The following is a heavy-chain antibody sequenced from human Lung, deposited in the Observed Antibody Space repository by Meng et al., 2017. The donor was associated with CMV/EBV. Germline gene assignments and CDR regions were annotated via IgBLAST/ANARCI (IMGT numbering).Heavy chain of an antibody. V-gene: IGHV4-4*02. CDR2: VYHSGST. Sequence: GSLRLXCALSGGSISSGHWWSWVRQPPLKGLEWIGEVYHSGSTNYNPSLKSRVTISLDKSKNHFSLKLTSVTAADTAVYYCARATIAAATMNWFDSWGQGAXVTVSS. J-gene: IGHJ5*01. CDR3: ARATIAAATMNWFDS. CDR1: GGSISSGHW. D-gene: IGHD6-25*01.